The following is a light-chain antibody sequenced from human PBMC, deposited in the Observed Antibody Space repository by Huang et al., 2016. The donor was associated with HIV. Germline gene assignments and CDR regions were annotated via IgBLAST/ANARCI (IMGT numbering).Light chain of an antibody. CDR3: QQRFT. CDR1: QSISTY. CDR2: DAS. J-gene: IGKJ3*01. V-gene: IGKV3-11*01. Sequence: ETVLTQSPATLSLSPGERATLSCRSSQSISTYLAWYQQKPGQAPRIRIYDASNRATDTPARFSGSGSGTDFTLNISSLQPEDFAVYYWQQRFTFGPGTKVDIK.